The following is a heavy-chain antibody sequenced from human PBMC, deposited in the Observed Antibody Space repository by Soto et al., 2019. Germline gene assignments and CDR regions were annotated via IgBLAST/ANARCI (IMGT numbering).Heavy chain of an antibody. D-gene: IGHD3-16*01. Sequence: EVHLEESGGGLVQPGGSLRLSCEASGFSFSRDEMNWVRQAPGKGLEWIASIQNHGSPTHYADFVRGRFTISRDNAKNSLYLHMFSLTVEDTAVYYCARLYDACCHLGYWGHGVLVTVSS. CDR3: ARLYDACCHLGY. CDR2: IQNHGSPT. V-gene: IGHV3-48*03. CDR1: GFSFSRDE. J-gene: IGHJ4*01.